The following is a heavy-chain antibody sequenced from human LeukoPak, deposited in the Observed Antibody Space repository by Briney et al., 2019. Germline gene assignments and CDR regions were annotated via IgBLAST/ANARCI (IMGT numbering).Heavy chain of an antibody. CDR1: GYTLTELS. CDR2: FDPEDGET. J-gene: IGHJ5*02. D-gene: IGHD2-2*01. CDR3: ARSGGVPAAIGYNWFDP. V-gene: IGHV1-24*01. Sequence: ASVKVSCKVSGYTLTELSMHWVRQAPGKGLEWMGGFDPEDGETIYAQKFQGRVTITADESTGTAYMELSSLRSEDTAVYYCARSGGVPAAIGYNWFDPWGQGTLVTVSS.